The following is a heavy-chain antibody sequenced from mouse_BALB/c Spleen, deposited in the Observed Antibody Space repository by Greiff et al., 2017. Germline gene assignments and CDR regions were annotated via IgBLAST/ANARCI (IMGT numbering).Heavy chain of an antibody. CDR2: IDPENGDT. CDR3: NAHYYGSSYGY. D-gene: IGHD1-1*01. J-gene: IGHJ2*01. V-gene: IGHV14-4*02. Sequence: EVQLQQSGAELVRSGASVKLSCTASGFNIKDYYMHWVKQRPEQGLEWIGWIDPENGDTEYAPKFQGKATMTADTSSNTAYLQLSSLTSEDTAVYYCNAHYYGSSYGYWGQGTTRTVSS. CDR1: GFNIKDYY.